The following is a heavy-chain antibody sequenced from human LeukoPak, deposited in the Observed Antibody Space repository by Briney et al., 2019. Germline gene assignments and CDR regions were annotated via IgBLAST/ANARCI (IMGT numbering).Heavy chain of an antibody. Sequence: GGSLRLSCAASGFTFSSYSMNWVRQAPGKGPEWVSSISSSSSYIYYADSVKGRFTISRDNAKNSLYLKMNSLRAEDTAVYYGAREYTMAFDIWGQGTMVTVSS. CDR1: GFTFSSYS. V-gene: IGHV3-21*01. J-gene: IGHJ3*02. CDR3: AREYTMAFDI. CDR2: ISSSSSYI. D-gene: IGHD1-1*01.